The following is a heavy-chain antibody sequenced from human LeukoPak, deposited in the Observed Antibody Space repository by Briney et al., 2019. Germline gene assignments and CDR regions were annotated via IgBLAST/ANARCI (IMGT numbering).Heavy chain of an antibody. J-gene: IGHJ4*02. CDR2: INHSGST. CDR3: ASGTYGD. CDR1: GGSFSGYY. D-gene: IGHD3-10*01. V-gene: IGHV4-34*01. Sequence: PSETLSLTCAVYGGSFSGYYRSWIRQPPGKGLEWIGEINHSGSTNYNPSLKSRVTISVDTSKNQFSLKLSSVTAADTAVYYCASGTYGDWGQGTLVTVSS.